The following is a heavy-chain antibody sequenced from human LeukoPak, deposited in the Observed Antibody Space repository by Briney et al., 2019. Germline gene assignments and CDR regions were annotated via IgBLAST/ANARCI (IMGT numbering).Heavy chain of an antibody. V-gene: IGHV3-23*01. CDR3: AKCSTKWELLFFQH. J-gene: IGHJ1*01. D-gene: IGHD1-26*01. Sequence: GGSLRLSCAASAFTFNSYAMSWVRQAPGKGLEWVSTISAGDSTYYPDSVKGRFTISRDNSKNTLYLQMNSLRAEDTAVYYCAKCSTKWELLFFQHWGQGTLVTVSS. CDR1: AFTFNSYA. CDR2: ISAGDST.